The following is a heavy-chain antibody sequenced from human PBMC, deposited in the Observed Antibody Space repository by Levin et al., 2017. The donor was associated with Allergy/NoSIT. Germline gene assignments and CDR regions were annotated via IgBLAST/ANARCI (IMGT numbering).Heavy chain of an antibody. Sequence: GGSLRLSCAASGFTFSRFAMHWVRQAPGKGLESVAVISYDGSNKYYEDAVKGRFSISRDNSKNTLYLEMDILRVEDTAIYYCAKTATAGLRNYYGLDVWGQGTTVTVSS. J-gene: IGHJ6*02. V-gene: IGHV3-30*18. CDR3: AKTATAGLRNYYGLDV. CDR1: GFTFSRFA. D-gene: IGHD2-21*02. CDR2: ISYDGSNK.